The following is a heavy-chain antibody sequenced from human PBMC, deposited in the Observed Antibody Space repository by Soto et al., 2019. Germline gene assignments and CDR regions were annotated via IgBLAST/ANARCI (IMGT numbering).Heavy chain of an antibody. CDR3: AGHSHKDY. V-gene: IGHV3-66*04. Sequence: EVHLVESGGGLVQPGGSLRLSCAASGFSVSSNYVSWVRQAPGKGLEWVSVVYSVGSTYYADSVKGRFTSSTDSSKNTLYLQMSSLRAEDTAVYYCAGHSHKDYWGQGALVTVSS. J-gene: IGHJ4*02. CDR2: VYSVGST. CDR1: GFSVSSNY.